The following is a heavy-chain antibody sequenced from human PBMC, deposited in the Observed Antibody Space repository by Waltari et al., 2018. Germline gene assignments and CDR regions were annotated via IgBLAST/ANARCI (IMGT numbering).Heavy chain of an antibody. V-gene: IGHV4-39*01. Sequence: QLQLQESGPGLVKPSETLSLTCTVSGGSISSSSHYWGWIRQPPGKGLEWIGSVYYSGSTYYNPSLKSRVTISEDTPKNQFSLKLSSVTATDTAVYYCARHVRYSNGWHDYWGRGTLVSVSS. CDR1: GGSISSSSHY. J-gene: IGHJ4*02. CDR2: VYYSGST. CDR3: ARHVRYSNGWHDY. D-gene: IGHD6-19*01.